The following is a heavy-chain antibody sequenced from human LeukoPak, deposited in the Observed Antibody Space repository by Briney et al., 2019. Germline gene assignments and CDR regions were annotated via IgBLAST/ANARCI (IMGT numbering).Heavy chain of an antibody. V-gene: IGHV3-21*04. D-gene: IGHD1-26*01. J-gene: IGHJ4*02. CDR3: ARTATKWELNVFRRYGGEYYFDY. Sequence: PGGSLRLSCAASGFTFSSYSMNWVRQAPGKGLEWVSSISSSSSYIYYADSVKGRFTISRDNAKNSLYLQMNSLRAEDTALYYCARTATKWELNVFRRYGGEYYFDYWGQGTLVTVSS. CDR1: GFTFSSYS. CDR2: ISSSSSYI.